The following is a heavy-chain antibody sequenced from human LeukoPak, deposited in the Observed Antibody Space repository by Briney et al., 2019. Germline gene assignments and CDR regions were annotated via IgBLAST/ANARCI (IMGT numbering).Heavy chain of an antibody. CDR1: GFTFSSYA. D-gene: IGHD2-15*01. CDR3: TTDYIVVMVAAIRDY. Sequence: GGSLRLSCAASGFTFSSYAMHWVRQAPGKGLEWVAVISYDGSNKYYADSVKGRFTISRDNSKNTLYLQMNSLKTEDTAVYYCTTDYIVVMVAAIRDYWGQGTLVTVSS. J-gene: IGHJ4*02. CDR2: ISYDGSNK. V-gene: IGHV3-30-3*01.